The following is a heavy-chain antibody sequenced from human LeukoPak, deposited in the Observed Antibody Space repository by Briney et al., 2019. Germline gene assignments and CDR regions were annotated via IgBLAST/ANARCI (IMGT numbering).Heavy chain of an antibody. J-gene: IGHJ4*02. Sequence: SETLSLTCTVSGDSISSDSYYWAWIRQPPGKGLEWIASIYYSGSTYYNPSLKSRVTISVDTSRNQFSLKLSSVTAADTAVYYCASLAVAGLSEGYWGQGTLVIVSS. V-gene: IGHV4-39*01. CDR2: IYYSGST. D-gene: IGHD6-19*01. CDR1: GDSISSDSYY. CDR3: ASLAVAGLSEGY.